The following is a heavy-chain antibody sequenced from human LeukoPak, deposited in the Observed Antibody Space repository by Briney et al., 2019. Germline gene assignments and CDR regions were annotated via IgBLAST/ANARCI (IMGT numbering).Heavy chain of an antibody. CDR2: IRYDGSNK. CDR3: AKEGPNYYGSGNYGVPNWFDP. D-gene: IGHD3-10*01. J-gene: IGHJ5*02. Sequence: GGSLRLSCAASGFTFSSYGMHWVRQAPGKGLEWVAFIRYDGSNKYYADSVKGRFTISRDNSKNTLYLQMNCLRAEDTAVYYCAKEGPNYYGSGNYGVPNWFDPWGQGTLVTVSS. CDR1: GFTFSSYG. V-gene: IGHV3-30*02.